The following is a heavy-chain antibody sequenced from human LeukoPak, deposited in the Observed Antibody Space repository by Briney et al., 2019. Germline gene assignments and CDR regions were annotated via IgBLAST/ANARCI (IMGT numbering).Heavy chain of an antibody. CDR1: GFTFSNYD. CDR2: IRYDGSNK. J-gene: IGHJ4*02. V-gene: IGHV3-30*02. Sequence: GGTLRLSCAASGFTFSNYDMSWVRQAPGKGLEWVAFIRYDGSNKYYADSVKGRFTISRDNSKNTLYLQMNSLRAEDTAVYYCAKDITTMTSATGGILDSWGQGTLLTVSS. D-gene: IGHD4-17*01. CDR3: AKDITTMTSATGGILDS.